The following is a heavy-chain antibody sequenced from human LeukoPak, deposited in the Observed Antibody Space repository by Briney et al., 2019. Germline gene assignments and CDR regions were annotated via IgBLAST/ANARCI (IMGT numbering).Heavy chain of an antibody. CDR2: ISSNGGST. J-gene: IGHJ4*02. CDR3: ARGFTMVRGVISYFDY. D-gene: IGHD3-10*01. Sequence: GGSLRLSCAASGFTFSSYAMHWVRQAPGKGLEYVSAISSNGGSTYYANSVKGRFTISRDNSKNTLYLQMGSLRAEDMAVYYCARGFTMVRGVISYFDYWGQGTLVTVSS. V-gene: IGHV3-64*01. CDR1: GFTFSSYA.